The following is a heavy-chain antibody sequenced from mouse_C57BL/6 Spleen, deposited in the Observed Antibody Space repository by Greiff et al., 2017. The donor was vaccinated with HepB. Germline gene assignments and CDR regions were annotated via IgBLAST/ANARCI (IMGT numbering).Heavy chain of an antibody. CDR3: ARSFTSRGAMDY. CDR2: INPSNGGT. CDR1: GYTFTSYW. J-gene: IGHJ4*01. D-gene: IGHD1-1*01. V-gene: IGHV1-53*01. Sequence: QVHVKQPGTELVKPGASVKLSCKASGYTFTSYWMHWVKQRPGQGLEWIGNINPSNGGTNYNEKFKSKATLTVDKSSSTAYMQLSSLTSEDSAVYYCARSFTSRGAMDYWGQGTSVTVSS.